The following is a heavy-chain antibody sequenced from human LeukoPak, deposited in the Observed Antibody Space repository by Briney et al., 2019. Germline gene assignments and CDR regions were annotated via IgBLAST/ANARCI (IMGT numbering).Heavy chain of an antibody. CDR3: ARDSGQWLRPKYYFDY. J-gene: IGHJ4*02. V-gene: IGHV4-38-2*02. CDR2: IYHSGST. D-gene: IGHD5-12*01. Sequence: SETLCLTCAVSGYSISSGYYWSWIRQPPGKGLEWSGSIYHSGSTYYNPSLKSRVTISVDTSKNQFSLKLSSVTAADTAVYYCARDSGQWLRPKYYFDYRGQGTLVTVSS. CDR1: GYSISSGYY.